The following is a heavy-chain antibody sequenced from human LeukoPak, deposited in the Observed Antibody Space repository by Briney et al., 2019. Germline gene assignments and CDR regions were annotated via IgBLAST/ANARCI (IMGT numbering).Heavy chain of an antibody. CDR3: ARDYGSGSYYIRKNWFDP. CDR2: ISYDGSNK. Sequence: TGGSLRLSCAASGFTFSSYAMHWVRQAPGKGLEWVAVISYDGSNKYYADSVKGRFTISRDNSKNTLYLQMNSLRAEDTAVYYCARDYGSGSYYIRKNWFDPWGQGTLVTVSS. J-gene: IGHJ5*02. CDR1: GFTFSSYA. V-gene: IGHV3-30-3*01. D-gene: IGHD3-10*01.